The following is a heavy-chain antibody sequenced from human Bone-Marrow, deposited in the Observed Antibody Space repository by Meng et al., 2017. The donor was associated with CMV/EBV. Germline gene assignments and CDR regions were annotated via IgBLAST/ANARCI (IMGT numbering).Heavy chain of an antibody. CDR1: GFPFSTYG. V-gene: IGHV3-30*02. CDR2: IKLDGTYK. Sequence: GESLKISCTASGFPFSTYGMHWVRQAPGEGLEWVALIKLDGTYKYYADSAKGRFTISRDNSKNTLYLQMNSLRGEDTAVYYCAKDQRDGISYLDYWGQGTLVTVSS. CDR3: AKDQRDGISYLDY. D-gene: IGHD1-14*01. J-gene: IGHJ4*02.